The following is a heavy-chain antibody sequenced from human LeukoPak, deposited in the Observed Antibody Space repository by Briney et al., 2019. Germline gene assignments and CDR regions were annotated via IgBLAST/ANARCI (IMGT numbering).Heavy chain of an antibody. D-gene: IGHD3-22*01. CDR1: GYSISSGYY. V-gene: IGHV4-38-2*02. CDR3: ASVRYYYDSSGYPYNWFDP. Sequence: PSETLSLTCTVSGYSISSGYYWGWIRPPPGKGLEWIGTIYHSGSTYYNPSLKSRVTISVDTSKNQFSLKLSSVTAADTAGYYCASVRYYYDSSGYPYNWFDPWGQGTLVTVSS. J-gene: IGHJ5*02. CDR2: IYHSGST.